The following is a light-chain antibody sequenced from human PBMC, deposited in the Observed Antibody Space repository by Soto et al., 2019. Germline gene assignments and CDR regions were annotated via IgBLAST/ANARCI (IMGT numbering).Light chain of an antibody. V-gene: IGKV1-5*01. CDR3: QQYNSSSVS. Sequence: DIQMTQSPSTLSASVGDRVTITCRASQSISSWLAWYQQKPGKAPKLLIYDASSLESGVPSRFSGSGSGTDFTLTISSLQPDDFAAYYCQQYNSSSVSFGQGTKVEIK. CDR1: QSISSW. J-gene: IGKJ1*01. CDR2: DAS.